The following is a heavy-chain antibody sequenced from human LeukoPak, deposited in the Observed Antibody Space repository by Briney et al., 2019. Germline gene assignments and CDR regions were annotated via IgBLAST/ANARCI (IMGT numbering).Heavy chain of an antibody. D-gene: IGHD2-15*01. CDR2: INQDGSEK. V-gene: IGHV3-7*01. J-gene: IGHJ4*02. CDR1: RFPFSNYW. Sequence: PGGSLRLSCAASRFPFSNYWMNWVRQAPGKGLEWVTNINQDGSEKFYVDSVKGRFITSRDNAKNSLYLQFNSLRAEDTAVYYCARERASGYCSGGGCYGYFDYRGQGTLVIVSS. CDR3: ARERASGYCSGGGCYGYFDY.